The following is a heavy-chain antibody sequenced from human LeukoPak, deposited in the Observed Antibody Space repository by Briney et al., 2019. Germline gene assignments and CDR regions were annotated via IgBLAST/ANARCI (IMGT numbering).Heavy chain of an antibody. CDR1: GDSISSGDYY. D-gene: IGHD4-11*01. V-gene: IGHV4-61*02. J-gene: IGHJ4*02. Sequence: NPSQTLSLTCTVSGDSISSGDYYWSWIRQPAGKGLEWIGRISSSGSINYNPSLKSRVTMSVDTSKNQFSLKLSSVTAADTAVYYCARLSTVTTSFDYWGQGTLVTVSS. CDR3: ARLSTVTTSFDY. CDR2: ISSSGSI.